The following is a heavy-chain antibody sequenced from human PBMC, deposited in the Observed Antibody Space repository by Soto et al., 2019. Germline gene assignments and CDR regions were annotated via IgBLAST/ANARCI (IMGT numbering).Heavy chain of an antibody. CDR2: ISAYNGNT. D-gene: IGHD3-3*01. J-gene: IGHJ5*02. CDR3: ARGHYDFWRGENWFDP. V-gene: IGHV1-18*01. Sequence: ASVKVSCKASGYTFTSSGISWVRQAPGQGLEWMGWISAYNGNTNYAQKLQGRVTKTTDTSTSTAYMELRSLRSDDTAVYYCARGHYDFWRGENWFDPWGQGTLVTVSS. CDR1: GYTFTSSG.